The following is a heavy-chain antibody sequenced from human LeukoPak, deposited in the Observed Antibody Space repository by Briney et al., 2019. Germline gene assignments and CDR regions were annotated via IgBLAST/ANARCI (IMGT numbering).Heavy chain of an antibody. Sequence: SETLSLTCTVSGGSISSSSYYWGWIRQPPGKGLEWIGSVYYTGASYYNPSLKSRVTISIDTSKKHFSLKLTSVTAADTAVYYCAKGIYATKGNVVRAPGLDYWGQGTLVTVSS. D-gene: IGHD5/OR15-5a*01. J-gene: IGHJ4*02. CDR1: GGSISSSSYY. CDR3: AKGIYATKGNVVRAPGLDY. CDR2: VYYTGAS. V-gene: IGHV4-39*07.